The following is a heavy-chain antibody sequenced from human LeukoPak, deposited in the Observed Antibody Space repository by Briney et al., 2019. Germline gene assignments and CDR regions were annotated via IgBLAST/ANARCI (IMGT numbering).Heavy chain of an antibody. V-gene: IGHV4-34*01. Sequence: SETLSLTCAVYGGSFSGYYWSWIRQPPGKGLEWIGEINHSGSTNYNPSLKSRVTISVDTSKNQFSLKLSSVTAADTAVYYCAREVIWDWDWSLGSGLDYWGQGTLVTVSS. D-gene: IGHD3-10*01. CDR3: AREVIWDWDWSLGSGLDY. J-gene: IGHJ4*02. CDR2: INHSGST. CDR1: GGSFSGYY.